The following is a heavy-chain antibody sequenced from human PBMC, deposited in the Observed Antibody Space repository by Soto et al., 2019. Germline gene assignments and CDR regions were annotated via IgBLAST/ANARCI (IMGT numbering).Heavy chain of an antibody. V-gene: IGHV3-30*18. Sequence: QVQLVESGGGVVQPGRSLRLSCAASGFTFRSHGMHWVRQAPGKGLEWVAVISYDGSNKYYGDSVKGRFTISRDNSKNTVDLPMNSLRGEDTAVYYCAKDYSSGWYYVAHWGQGTLVTVSS. CDR2: ISYDGSNK. CDR3: AKDYSSGWYYVAH. CDR1: GFTFRSHG. D-gene: IGHD6-19*01. J-gene: IGHJ5*02.